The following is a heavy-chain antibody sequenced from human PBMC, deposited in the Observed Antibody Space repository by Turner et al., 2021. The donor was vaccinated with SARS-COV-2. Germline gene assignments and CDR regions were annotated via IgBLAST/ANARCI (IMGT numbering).Heavy chain of an antibody. V-gene: IGHV1-2*02. CDR2: INPNSGGT. D-gene: IGHD3-22*01. Sequence: QVQLVRSGAEMKKPGASVKVSCKASGYSFTGYYMHWVRQAPGQGLEWMGWINPNSGGTNYAQKFQGRVTMTRDTSISTAYMELSRLRSDDTAVYYCARVPHYYDSSGYYFNFDYWGQGTLVTVSS. J-gene: IGHJ4*02. CDR1: GYSFTGYY. CDR3: ARVPHYYDSSGYYFNFDY.